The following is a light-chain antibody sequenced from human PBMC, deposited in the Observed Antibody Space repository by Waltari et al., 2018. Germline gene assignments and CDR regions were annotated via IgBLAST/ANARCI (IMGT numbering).Light chain of an antibody. CDR3: QQYNNWVT. CDR1: QSVNSN. J-gene: IGKJ1*01. V-gene: IGKV3-15*01. CDR2: DTS. Sequence: EIVMTQSPAHLSVSPGEIATPSCRASQSVNSNLAWYQQKPGQAPRLLIDDTSTRATGIPARFSGSGSGTEFTLTISSLQSEDFAVYYCQQYNNWVTFGQGTKVEVK.